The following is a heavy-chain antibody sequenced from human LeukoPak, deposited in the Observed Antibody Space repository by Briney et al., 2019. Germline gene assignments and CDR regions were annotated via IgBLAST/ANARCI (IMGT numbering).Heavy chain of an antibody. Sequence: ASVKVSCKASGYTFTSYDINWVRQATGQGLEWMGWMNPNSGNTGYAQKFQGRVTMTRNTSISTAYMELSSLRSEDTAVYYCASLRSDSSGYYNLRIDYWGQGTLVTVSS. CDR2: MNPNSGNT. CDR1: GYTFTSYD. J-gene: IGHJ4*02. V-gene: IGHV1-8*01. CDR3: ASLRSDSSGYYNLRIDY. D-gene: IGHD3-22*01.